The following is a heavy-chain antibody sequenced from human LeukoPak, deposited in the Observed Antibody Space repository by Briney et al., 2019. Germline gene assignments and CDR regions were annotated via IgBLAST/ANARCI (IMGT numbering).Heavy chain of an antibody. V-gene: IGHV3-48*03. CDR2: ISSSGFTI. CDR1: GFTFTNYE. J-gene: IGHJ4*02. Sequence: GGSLRLSCAPSGFTFTNYEMNWVRQAPGKGLECLSYISSSGFTIYYADSVKGRFTISRDNVKNSLYLQMNSLRAEDTAVYYCASPAYGDYALFDYWGQGTLVTVSS. CDR3: ASPAYGDYALFDY. D-gene: IGHD4-17*01.